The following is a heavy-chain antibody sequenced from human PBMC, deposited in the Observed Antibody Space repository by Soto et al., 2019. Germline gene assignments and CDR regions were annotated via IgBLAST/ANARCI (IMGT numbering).Heavy chain of an antibody. Sequence: HEQLVESGGGVVQPGRSLRLSCAASAFTFSTYAMHWVRQAPGKGLEWVAVISYDGSNKYFADFVKGRFTISRDNSKNALYLQMSSLRAEDTAVYYCARSSHQLRYGMDVWGQGTTVTVSS. CDR2: ISYDGSNK. CDR1: AFTFSTYA. V-gene: IGHV3-30-3*01. CDR3: ARSSHQLRYGMDV. D-gene: IGHD2-2*01. J-gene: IGHJ6*02.